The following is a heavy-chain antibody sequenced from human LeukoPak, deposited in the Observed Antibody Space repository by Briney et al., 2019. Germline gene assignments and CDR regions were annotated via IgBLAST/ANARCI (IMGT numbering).Heavy chain of an antibody. Sequence: GESLRLSCAASGFTFSSYSMNWVRQAPGKGLEWVSYISSGSSTIYYADSVKGRFTISRDNAKNSLYLQMNSLRDEDTAVYFCARDIANYGGNSGDYWGQGTLVTVSS. J-gene: IGHJ4*02. V-gene: IGHV3-48*02. D-gene: IGHD4-23*01. CDR2: ISSGSSTI. CDR3: ARDIANYGGNSGDY. CDR1: GFTFSSYS.